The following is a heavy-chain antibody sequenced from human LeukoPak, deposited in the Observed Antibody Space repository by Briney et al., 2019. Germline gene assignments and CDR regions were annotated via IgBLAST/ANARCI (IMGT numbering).Heavy chain of an antibody. Sequence: GGSLRLSRAASGYTFPQYAMSGVRQAPAKGLEWVSAITGSCGSTYYADSVKGRFTFSSDNSKTTLYLQMNSLRAEDTAVYYCAKGRYGDYAAVDYWGQGTLVTVSS. D-gene: IGHD4-17*01. CDR3: AKGRYGDYAAVDY. CDR1: GYTFPQYA. J-gene: IGHJ4*02. CDR2: ITGSCGST. V-gene: IGHV3-23*01.